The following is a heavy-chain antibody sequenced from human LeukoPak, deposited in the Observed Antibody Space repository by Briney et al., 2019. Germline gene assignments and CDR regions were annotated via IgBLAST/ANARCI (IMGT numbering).Heavy chain of an antibody. CDR1: GYTFTSYY. Sequence: SVKVSCKASGYTFTSYYMHWVRQAPGQGLEWMGRIIPIFGTANYAQKFQGRVTITTDESTSTAYMELSSLRSEDTAVYYCASTGVDSSGWLYYYYYMDVWGKGTTVTVSS. D-gene: IGHD6-19*01. CDR3: ASTGVDSSGWLYYYYYMDV. J-gene: IGHJ6*03. V-gene: IGHV1-69*05. CDR2: IIPIFGTA.